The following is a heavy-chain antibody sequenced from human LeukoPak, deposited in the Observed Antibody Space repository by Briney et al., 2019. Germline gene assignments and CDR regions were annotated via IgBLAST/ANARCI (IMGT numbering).Heavy chain of an antibody. J-gene: IGHJ5*02. V-gene: IGHV1-46*01. CDR3: ARVGGDYMENWFDP. CDR2: INPSGGST. Sequence: ASVKVSCKGSGYTFTNYYMPWVGQAPGQGAEGMGIINPSGGSTSYAQKFQGRVTMTRDTSTSTVYMELSSLRSEDTAVYYCARVGGDYMENWFDPWGQGTLVTVSS. D-gene: IGHD4-11*01. CDR1: GYTFTNYY.